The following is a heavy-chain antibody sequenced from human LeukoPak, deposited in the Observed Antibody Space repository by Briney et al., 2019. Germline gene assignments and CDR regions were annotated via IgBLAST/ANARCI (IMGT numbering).Heavy chain of an antibody. Sequence: GESLKISCKGSGYSFTTYWIAWVRQMPGKGLAWMGIIYPGDSDTRYSPSFQGQVTISADKSISTAYLQWSSLKASDTAIYYCARRGRGDWFDLWGQGTLVTVSS. CDR3: ARRGRGDWFDL. CDR1: GYSFTTYW. J-gene: IGHJ5*02. CDR2: IYPGDSDT. D-gene: IGHD1-26*01. V-gene: IGHV5-51*01.